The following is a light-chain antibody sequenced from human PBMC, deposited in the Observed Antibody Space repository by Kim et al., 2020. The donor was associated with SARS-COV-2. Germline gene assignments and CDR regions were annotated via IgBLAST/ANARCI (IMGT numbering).Light chain of an antibody. J-gene: IGLJ2*01. Sequence: QSALTQPASVSGSPGPSITISCTGTSSDVGGYNYVSWYQQHPGKAPKLMIYDVSNRPSGVSNRFSGSKSGNTASLTISGLQAEDEADYYCSSYTSSSPPVVFGGGTQLTVL. CDR1: SSDVGGYNY. CDR3: SSYTSSSPPVV. V-gene: IGLV2-14*03. CDR2: DVS.